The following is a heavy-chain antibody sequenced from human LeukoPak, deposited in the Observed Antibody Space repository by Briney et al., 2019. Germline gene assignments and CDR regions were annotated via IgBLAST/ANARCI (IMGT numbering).Heavy chain of an antibody. Sequence: PSETLSLTCTVSGCSISSYYWSWIRQPPGKRLEWIGYIYYSGSTSYNPSLKSRVTISVDTSKNQISLKLSSVTAADTAVYYCARDLGVMVRAFDIWGQGTMVTVSS. CDR1: GCSISSYY. D-gene: IGHD5-18*01. CDR2: IYYSGST. CDR3: ARDLGVMVRAFDI. J-gene: IGHJ3*02. V-gene: IGHV4-59*01.